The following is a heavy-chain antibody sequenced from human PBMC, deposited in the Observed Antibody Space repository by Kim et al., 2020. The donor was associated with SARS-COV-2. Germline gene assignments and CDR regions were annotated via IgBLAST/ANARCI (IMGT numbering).Heavy chain of an antibody. CDR1: GGSFSGYY. V-gene: IGHV4-34*01. CDR3: ARGLGTTSSFDY. Sequence: SETLSLTCAVYGGSFSGYYWSWIRQPPGKGLEWIGEINHSGSTNYNPSLKSRVTISVDTSKNQFSLKLSSVTAADTAVYYCARGLGTTSSFDYWGQGTLVTVSS. D-gene: IGHD1-7*01. J-gene: IGHJ4*02. CDR2: INHSGST.